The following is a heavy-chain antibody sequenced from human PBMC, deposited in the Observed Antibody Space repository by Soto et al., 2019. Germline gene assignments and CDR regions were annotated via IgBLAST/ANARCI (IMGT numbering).Heavy chain of an antibody. CDR2: ISSNGGTT. CDR3: ARDKQLWTSYGMDV. D-gene: IGHD5-18*01. V-gene: IGHV3-64D*06. Sequence: PGGSLRLSCSASGFTFSSYAIHWVRQAPGKGLQCVSGISSNGGTTYYADSVKGRFTISRDNSKNTVYLPMSSLRAEDTAVYYCARDKQLWTSYGMDVWGQGTTVTVSS. CDR1: GFTFSSYA. J-gene: IGHJ6*02.